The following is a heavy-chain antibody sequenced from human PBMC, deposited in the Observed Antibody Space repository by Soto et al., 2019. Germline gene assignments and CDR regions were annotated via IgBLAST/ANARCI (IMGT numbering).Heavy chain of an antibody. Sequence: TSETLSLTCAVYGGSFSGCIWSWIRQSPGKGLQWIGQINHSGSTYYNPSLKSRVTISVDTSKNQFSLKVNSVSAADTAVFYCARGREEDYLFGGIDPWGQGALLPVSS. CDR3: ARGREEDYLFGGIDP. CDR1: GGSFSGCI. D-gene: IGHD3-16*01. V-gene: IGHV4-34*01. J-gene: IGHJ5*02. CDR2: INHSGST.